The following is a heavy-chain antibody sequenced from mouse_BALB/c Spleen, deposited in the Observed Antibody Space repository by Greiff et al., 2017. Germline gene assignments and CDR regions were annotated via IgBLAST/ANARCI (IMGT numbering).Heavy chain of an antibody. Sequence: VQLQQSGAELVKPGASVKLSCTASGFNIKDTYMHWVKQRPEQGLEWIGRIDPANGNTKYDPKFQGKATITADTSSNTACLQLSSLTSEDTAVYYCAPYGSFDYWGQGTTLTVSS. V-gene: IGHV14-3*02. CDR3: APYGSFDY. CDR1: GFNIKDTY. J-gene: IGHJ2*01. CDR2: IDPANGNT. D-gene: IGHD2-1*01.